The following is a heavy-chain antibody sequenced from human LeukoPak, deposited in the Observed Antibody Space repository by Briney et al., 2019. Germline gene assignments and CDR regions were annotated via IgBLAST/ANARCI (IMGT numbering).Heavy chain of an antibody. CDR1: GYIFGSYY. J-gene: IGHJ4*02. CDR3: ARALLGQLLFY. CDR2: INPSGSST. D-gene: IGHD2-2*01. V-gene: IGHV1-46*01. Sequence: GASVKVSCKASGYIFGSYYMHWVRQAPGQGLEWMGRINPSGSSTTYAPKFQGRATMSRDMSTSAVYMELSSLRSEDTAVYYCARALLGQLLFYWGQGTLVTVSS.